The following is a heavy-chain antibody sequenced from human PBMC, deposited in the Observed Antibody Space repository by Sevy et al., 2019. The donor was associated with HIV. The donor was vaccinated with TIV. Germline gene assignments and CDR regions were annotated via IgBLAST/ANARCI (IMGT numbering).Heavy chain of an antibody. J-gene: IGHJ6*02. CDR1: GGSFSGYY. CDR2: INHSGST. D-gene: IGHD3-9*01. V-gene: IGHV4-34*01. Sequence: SETLSLTCAVYGGSFSGYYWSWIRQPPGKGLEWIGEINHSGSTNYNPSLKSRVTISVDTSKNQFSLKLSSVTAADTAGYYCARLAINYYYGMDVWGQGTTVTVSS. CDR3: ARLAINYYYGMDV.